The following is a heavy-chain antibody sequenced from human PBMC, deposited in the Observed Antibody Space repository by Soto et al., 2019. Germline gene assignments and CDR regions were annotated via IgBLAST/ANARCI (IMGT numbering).Heavy chain of an antibody. CDR3: ARARRYFDWLDWFDP. V-gene: IGHV6-1*01. CDR1: GDSVSSSSAA. Sequence: SQTLSLTCAISGDSVSSSSAAWNWIRQSPSRGLEWLGRTYYRSKWYNDYAVSVKSRITINPDTSKNQFSLQLNSVTPEDTAVYYCARARRYFDWLDWFDPWGQGTLVTVSS. J-gene: IGHJ5*02. CDR2: TYYRSKWYN. D-gene: IGHD3-9*01.